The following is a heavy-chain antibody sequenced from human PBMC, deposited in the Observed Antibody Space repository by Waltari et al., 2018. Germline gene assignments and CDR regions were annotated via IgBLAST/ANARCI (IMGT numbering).Heavy chain of an antibody. Sequence: QVQLVQPGAEVQKPGSSVKVSCKASGGTFSSYAINWVRQAPGPGPGGMGGIIPIFGTANYAQKFQGRVTITADESTSTAYMELSSLRSEDTAVYYCALISGYCSSTSCYTVAVVYYGMDVWGQGTTVTVSS. CDR1: GGTFSSYA. V-gene: IGHV1-69*01. J-gene: IGHJ6*02. D-gene: IGHD2-2*02. CDR3: ALISGYCSSTSCYTVAVVYYGMDV. CDR2: IIPIFGTA.